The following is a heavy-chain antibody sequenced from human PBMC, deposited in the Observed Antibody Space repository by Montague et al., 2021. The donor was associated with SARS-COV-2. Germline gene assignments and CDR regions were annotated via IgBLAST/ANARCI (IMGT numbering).Heavy chain of an antibody. J-gene: IGHJ5*02. CDR1: GFSFSSYA. CDR3: AKSAYYDILNWFDP. CDR2: ISGSGGAT. Sequence: SLRLSCAASGFSFSSYAMSWVRRAPGKGLEWVSAISGSGGATYYADSVKGRFIISRDSSKKTMFLQMNRLTPEDTAVYYCAKSAYYDILNWFDPWGQGTLVTVSS. D-gene: IGHD3-9*01. V-gene: IGHV3-23*01.